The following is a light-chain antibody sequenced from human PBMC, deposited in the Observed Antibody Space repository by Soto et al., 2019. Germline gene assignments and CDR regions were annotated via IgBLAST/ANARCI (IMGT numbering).Light chain of an antibody. V-gene: IGLV2-8*01. CDR2: EVT. CDR1: SSDVGGYNY. J-gene: IGLJ2*01. Sequence: QSALTRPPSASGSPGQSVTIACTGTSSDVGGYNYVSWYQQHPGKAPKLMIYEVTKRPSGVPDRFSGSKSGNTASLTVSGLQAEDEADYYCSSYAGSNFVVFGGGTKVTVL. CDR3: SSYAGSNFVV.